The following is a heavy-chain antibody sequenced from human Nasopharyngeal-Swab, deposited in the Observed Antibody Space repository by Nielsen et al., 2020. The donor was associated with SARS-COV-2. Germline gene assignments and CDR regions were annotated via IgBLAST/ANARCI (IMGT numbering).Heavy chain of an antibody. CDR2: IYPGDSDT. V-gene: IGHV5-51*01. J-gene: IGHJ4*02. D-gene: IGHD3-22*01. CDR3: ARPTGGVAYYDSSGYPSYFDY. CDR1: GYLFTHYW. Sequence: ESPDTHCKGPGYLFTHYWLGWVRQMPGQGLEWMGIIYPGDSDTRYSPSFQGQVTLSADKSISTAYLQCSSLKASDTAMYYCARPTGGVAYYDSSGYPSYFDYWGQGTLVTVSS.